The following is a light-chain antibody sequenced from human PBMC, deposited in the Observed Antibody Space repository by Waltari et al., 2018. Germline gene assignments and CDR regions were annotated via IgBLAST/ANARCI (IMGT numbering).Light chain of an antibody. V-gene: IGLV3-25*03. CDR2: KDS. J-gene: IGLJ3*02. CDR3: QSADSSGTYKV. Sequence: SYELTQPPSVSVSPGQTARITCSGDAFPTQPAYWYQQKPGQAPGLVIYKDSERPSGIPERFSGSSSGTTVTLTISGVQAEDEADYYCQSADSSGTYKVFGGGTKLTVL. CDR1: AFPTQP.